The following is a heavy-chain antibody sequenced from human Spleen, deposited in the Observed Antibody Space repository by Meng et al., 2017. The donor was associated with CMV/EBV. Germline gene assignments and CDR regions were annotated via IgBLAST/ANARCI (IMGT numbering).Heavy chain of an antibody. CDR3: ARVPHCSAGTCNAEYNWFDP. J-gene: IGHJ5*02. CDR1: GYTFTGYY. V-gene: IGHV1-2*02. Sequence: ASVKVSCKASGYTFTGYYMHWVRQAPGQGLEWMGWINPNSGGTNYAQKFQGRVTMTRDTSISTAYMELSRLRSDDTAVYYCARVPHCSAGTCNAEYNWFDPWGQGTLVTVSS. CDR2: INPNSGGT. D-gene: IGHD2-15*01.